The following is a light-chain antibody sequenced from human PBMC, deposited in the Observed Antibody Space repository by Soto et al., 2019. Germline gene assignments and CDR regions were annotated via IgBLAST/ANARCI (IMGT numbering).Light chain of an antibody. J-gene: IGLJ1*01. V-gene: IGLV1-44*01. CDR2: SSN. CDR3: SSYAGSNMGV. Sequence: QSVLTQPPSASGTPGQRVTISCSGSNSNIGRNTVNWYQPLPGTAPKLLIHSSNQRPSGVPDRFSGSKSGTSASLAISGLQSEDEADYYCSSYAGSNMGVFGSGTKVTVL. CDR1: NSNIGRNT.